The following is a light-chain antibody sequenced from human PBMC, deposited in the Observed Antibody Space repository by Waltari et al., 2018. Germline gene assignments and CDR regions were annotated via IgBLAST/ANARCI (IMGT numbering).Light chain of an antibody. V-gene: IGLV1-47*01. CDR2: KNN. CDR1: SSNIGGNF. CDR3: AAWDDNLTGPL. Sequence: SVLTQPPSASGTPGQTVTIPCSGSSSNIGGNFVYWYQQLPGMSPQLLIDKNNQRPSGVPDRCPGSKSGTSASLAISGLRSDDDAEYYCAAWDDNLTGPLFGGGTKVTVL. J-gene: IGLJ3*02.